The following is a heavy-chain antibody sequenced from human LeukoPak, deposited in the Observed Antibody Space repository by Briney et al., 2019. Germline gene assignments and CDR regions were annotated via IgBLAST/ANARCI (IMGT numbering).Heavy chain of an antibody. D-gene: IGHD6-13*01. CDR1: GFTFNKFA. CDR3: AKDYEYNSNTWYFH. J-gene: IGHJ4*02. Sequence: GSLRLSCAASGFTFNKFAMSWVRQAPGKGLEWVSGIIENGGETYYADSVKGRFTISRDNSKNTLYLQMNSLRAEDTAVYYCAKDYEYNSNTWYFHWGRGTLVSVSS. V-gene: IGHV3-23*01. CDR2: IIENGGET.